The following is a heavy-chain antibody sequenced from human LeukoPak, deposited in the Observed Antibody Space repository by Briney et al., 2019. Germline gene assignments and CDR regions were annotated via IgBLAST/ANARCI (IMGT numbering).Heavy chain of an antibody. D-gene: IGHD5-12*01. CDR1: AASFISSSHH. CDR3: VRHDGRGGATMGAFDS. CDR2: VYYGRTT. J-gene: IGHJ5*01. V-gene: IGHV4-39*01. Sequence: SETLSLTCTVSAASFISSSHHWGWIRQSPGKGLEWIGTVYYGRTTYYNPSLDGRVTISLDTSANHSSLQLNSVTAADTAVYYCVRHDGRGGATMGAFDSWGQGSLVTVSS.